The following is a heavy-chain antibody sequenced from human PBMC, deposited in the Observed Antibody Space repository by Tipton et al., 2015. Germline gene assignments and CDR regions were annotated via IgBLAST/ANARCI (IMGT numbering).Heavy chain of an antibody. V-gene: IGHV4-34*01. CDR2: INHGGSS. J-gene: IGHJ4*02. CDR3: ARGAGNSSNWDFEY. CDR1: GGSFSGYY. D-gene: IGHD6-13*01. Sequence: TLSLTCAVYGGSFSGYYWSWIRQTPGKGLEWIGEINHGGSSNYKTSLNSRVSVSVDTSKNQFSLRVSSVTAADTAVYYCARGAGNSSNWDFEYWGQGRLVTVSS.